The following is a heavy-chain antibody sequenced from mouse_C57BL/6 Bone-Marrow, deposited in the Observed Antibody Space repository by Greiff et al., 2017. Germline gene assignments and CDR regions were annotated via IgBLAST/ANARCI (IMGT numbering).Heavy chain of an antibody. D-gene: IGHD4-1*01. J-gene: IGHJ1*03. CDR2: IDPANGNT. CDR1: GFNIKNTY. V-gene: IGHV14-3*01. Sequence: VQLQQSVAELVRPGASVKLSCTASGFNIKNTYMHWVKQRPEQGLEWIGRIDPANGNTKYAPKFQGKATITADTSSNTANLQLSSLTSEDTAMYYGAREMRLLGRTGYCDVWGTGTTVTVSS. CDR3: AREMRLLGRTGYCDV.